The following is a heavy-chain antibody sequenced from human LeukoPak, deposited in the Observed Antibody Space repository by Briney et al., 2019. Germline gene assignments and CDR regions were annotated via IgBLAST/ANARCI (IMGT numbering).Heavy chain of an antibody. Sequence: SETLSLTCAVYGGSFSGYYWSWIRQPPGKGLEWIGEINHSGSTNYNPSLKSRVTISVDTSKNQFSLKLSSVTAADTAVYYCVRGLPYIVVVPAAISWFDYWVQGTLVTVSS. V-gene: IGHV4-34*01. J-gene: IGHJ4*02. CDR3: VRGLPYIVVVPAAISWFDY. CDR1: GGSFSGYY. D-gene: IGHD2-2*01. CDR2: INHSGST.